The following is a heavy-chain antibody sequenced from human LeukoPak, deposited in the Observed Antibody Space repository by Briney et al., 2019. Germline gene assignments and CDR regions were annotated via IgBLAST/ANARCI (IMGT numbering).Heavy chain of an antibody. CDR1: GGTFSSYA. J-gene: IGHJ5*02. CDR2: IIPIFGTA. Sequence: ASVKVSCKASGGTFSSYAISWVRQAPGQGLEWMGGIIPIFGTANYAQKFQGRVTITADESTSTVYMELSSLRSEDTAVYYCARDVFRGGSCCGFDPWGQGTLVTVSS. D-gene: IGHD2-15*01. CDR3: ARDVFRGGSCCGFDP. V-gene: IGHV1-69*01.